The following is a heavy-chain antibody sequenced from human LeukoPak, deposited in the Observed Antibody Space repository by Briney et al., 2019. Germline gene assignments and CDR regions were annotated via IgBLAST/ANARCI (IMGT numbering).Heavy chain of an antibody. CDR1: GFTFTDYW. V-gene: IGHV3-7*01. J-gene: IGHJ4*02. D-gene: IGHD1-26*01. CDR2: IHKAGSES. CDR3: ARVGTWELQRVFEY. Sequence: PGGSLRLPCAASGFTFTDYWMTWVRQVPGKGLEWVANIHKAGSESYYVDSVKGRFAISRDNAKNSLYLQLSSLRVDDTAVYYCARVGTWELQRVFEYWGQGTLVTVSS.